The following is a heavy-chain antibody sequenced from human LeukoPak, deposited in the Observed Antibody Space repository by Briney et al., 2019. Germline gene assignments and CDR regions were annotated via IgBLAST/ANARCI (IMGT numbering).Heavy chain of an antibody. D-gene: IGHD3-10*01. CDR3: ARCLLPRVLLWFGEPPNWFDP. J-gene: IGHJ5*02. CDR1: GFTFSSYW. V-gene: IGHV3-7*01. CDR2: IKQDGSEK. Sequence: PGGSLRLSRAASGFTFSSYWMSWVRQAPGKGLEWVANIKQDGSEKYYVDSVKGRFTISRDNAKNSLYLQMNSLRAEDTAVYYCARCLLPRVLLWFGEPPNWFDPWGQGTLVTVSS.